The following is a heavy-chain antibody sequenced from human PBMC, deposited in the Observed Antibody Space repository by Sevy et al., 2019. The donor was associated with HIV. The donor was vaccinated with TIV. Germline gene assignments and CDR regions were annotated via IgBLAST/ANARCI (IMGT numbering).Heavy chain of an antibody. CDR3: AKDGYMTSVGDENYYDYCMDV. J-gene: IGHJ6*03. D-gene: IGHD3-16*01. V-gene: IGHV3-23*01. CDR1: GFTFSSYA. Sequence: GGSLRLSCAASGFTFSSYAMSWVRQAPGKGLEWVSAISGSGGSTYDADSGKGRVTISRDKSKNKLYLQMNSLRAEDTAVYYCAKDGYMTSVGDENYYDYCMDVWGNGTTVTDPS. CDR2: ISGSGGST.